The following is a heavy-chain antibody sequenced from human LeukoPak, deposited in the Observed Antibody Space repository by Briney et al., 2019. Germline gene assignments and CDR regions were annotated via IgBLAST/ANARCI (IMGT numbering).Heavy chain of an antibody. Sequence: SETLSLTCTVSGGSISSSSYYWGWIRQPPGKGLEWIGSIYYSGSTYYNPSLKSRVTISVDTSKNQFSLKLSSVTAADTAVYYCAKEGTAWWELGGKGDAFDIWGQGTMVTVSS. D-gene: IGHD1-26*01. J-gene: IGHJ3*02. CDR2: IYYSGST. V-gene: IGHV4-39*02. CDR1: GGSISSSSYY. CDR3: AKEGTAWWELGGKGDAFDI.